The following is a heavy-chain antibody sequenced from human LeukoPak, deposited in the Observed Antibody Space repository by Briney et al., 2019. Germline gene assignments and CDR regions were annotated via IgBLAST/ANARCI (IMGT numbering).Heavy chain of an antibody. J-gene: IGHJ4*02. CDR2: INHSGSP. D-gene: IGHD2-2*01. V-gene: IGHV4-34*01. CDR1: GGSIRGYY. CDR3: ARGPGASVDF. Sequence: PSETLSLTCAVYGGSIRGYYWSWIRQPPGKGLEWIGEINHSGSPNYNPSLKSRVTISEDTSKNHFSLMLRSVTAADTAVYYCARGPGASVDFWGQGTLVTVSS.